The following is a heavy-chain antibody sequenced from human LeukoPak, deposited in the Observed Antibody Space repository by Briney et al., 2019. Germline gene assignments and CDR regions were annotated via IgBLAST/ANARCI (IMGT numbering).Heavy chain of an antibody. J-gene: IGHJ4*02. CDR3: ARWSMVRGVTN. CDR2: INPNSGGT. D-gene: IGHD3-10*01. V-gene: IGHV1-2*02. CDR1: GYTLTELS. Sequence: ASVKVSCKVSGYTLTELSMHWVRQAPGQGLEWMGWINPNSGGTNYAQKFQGRVTMTRDTSISTAYMELSRLRSDDTAVYYCARWSMVRGVTNWGQGTLVTVSS.